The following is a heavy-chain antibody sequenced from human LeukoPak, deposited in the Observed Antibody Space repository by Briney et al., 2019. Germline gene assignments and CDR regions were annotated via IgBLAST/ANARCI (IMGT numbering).Heavy chain of an antibody. J-gene: IGHJ4*02. CDR1: GFTFSSYW. D-gene: IGHD2-2*01. CDR2: INHSGST. Sequence: PGGSLRLSCAASGFTFSSYWMSWVRQPPGKGLEWIGEINHSGSTNYNPSLKGRVTISVDTSKNQFSLKLSSVTAADTAVYYCARGYCSSTSCPLDYWGQGTLVTVSS. V-gene: IGHV4-34*01. CDR3: ARGYCSSTSCPLDY.